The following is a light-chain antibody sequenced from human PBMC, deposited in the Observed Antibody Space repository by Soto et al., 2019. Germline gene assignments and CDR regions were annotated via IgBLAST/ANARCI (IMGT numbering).Light chain of an antibody. V-gene: IGKV3-15*01. CDR3: QQYNNWPRT. Sequence: EIVMTQSPATVSVSPGERATLSCRASQSVSDKLAWYQQIPGQAPRLLIYHASARATGIPARFSGSGSGTEFTLTISSLQSEDFAVYYCQQYNNWPRTFGQGTKVDI. CDR2: HAS. CDR1: QSVSDK. J-gene: IGKJ1*01.